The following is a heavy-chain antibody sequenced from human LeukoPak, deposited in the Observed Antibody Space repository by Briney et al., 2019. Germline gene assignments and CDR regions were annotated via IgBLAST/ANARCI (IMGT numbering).Heavy chain of an antibody. CDR2: ISSSGSNI. Sequence: GGSLRLSCAASGFTFSSYEMNWVRQAPGKGLEWVSYISSSGSNIYYADSVKGRFTISRDNAKNSLYLQMNSLRAEDTAVYYCARDGAAEYYGSGSYLDYWGQGTLVTVSS. CDR1: GFTFSSYE. V-gene: IGHV3-48*03. J-gene: IGHJ4*02. CDR3: ARDGAAEYYGSGSYLDY. D-gene: IGHD3-10*01.